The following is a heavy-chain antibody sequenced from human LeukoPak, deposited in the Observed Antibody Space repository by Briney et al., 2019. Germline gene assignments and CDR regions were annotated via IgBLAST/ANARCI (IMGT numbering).Heavy chain of an antibody. Sequence: GGSLRLSCAASGFTFSSHDMHWVRQAPGKGLEWVAIISYDGGKKDYADSVKGRFTISRDNSKNTLYLQMNSLRAEDTAVYYCARRGYWGQGTLVTVSS. D-gene: IGHD3-10*01. J-gene: IGHJ4*02. CDR3: ARRGY. CDR2: ISYDGGKK. CDR1: GFTFSSHD. V-gene: IGHV3-30*03.